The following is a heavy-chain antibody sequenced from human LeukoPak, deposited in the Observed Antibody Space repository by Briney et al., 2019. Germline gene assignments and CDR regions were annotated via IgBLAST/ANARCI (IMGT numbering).Heavy chain of an antibody. CDR2: IKKDGSGK. Sequence: GGSLRLSCAASGFTLSSYWMSWVRQAPGKGLEWVTNIKKDGSGKFYVDSVKGRFTISRDNAKTSLYLQMNSLRAEDTAVYYCATESERGYCASTTCYSDYWGQGTLVTVSS. V-gene: IGHV3-7*01. D-gene: IGHD2-2*01. J-gene: IGHJ4*02. CDR1: GFTLSSYW. CDR3: ATESERGYCASTTCYSDY.